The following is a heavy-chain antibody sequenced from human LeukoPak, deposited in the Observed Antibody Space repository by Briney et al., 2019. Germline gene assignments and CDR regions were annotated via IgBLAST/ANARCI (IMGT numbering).Heavy chain of an antibody. CDR2: IIPIFGTA. D-gene: IGHD1-7*01. Sequence: SVKVSCKASGGTFSSYAISWVRQAPGQGLEWMGGIIPIFGTANYAQKFQGRVTITADKSTSTAYMELSSLRSEDTAVYYCARGITGTTGYYYYYMDVWGKGTTVTVSS. CDR3: ARGITGTTGYYYYYMDV. J-gene: IGHJ6*03. V-gene: IGHV1-69*06. CDR1: GGTFSSYA.